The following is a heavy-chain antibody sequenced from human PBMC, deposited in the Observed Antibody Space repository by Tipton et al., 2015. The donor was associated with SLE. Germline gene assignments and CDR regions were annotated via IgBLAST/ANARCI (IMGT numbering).Heavy chain of an antibody. D-gene: IGHD4-17*01. Sequence: LSLTCTVSGDSISSDIHYWGWIRQPSGKGLEWIGSVFYTGTTSYNSSVKSRVAISIDTSKNHFSLRLTSVTAADTAVYYCARRAYGDYGFDYWGQGTLVTVSS. V-gene: IGHV4-39*07. CDR3: ARRAYGDYGFDY. CDR2: VFYTGTT. CDR1: GDSISSDIHY. J-gene: IGHJ4*02.